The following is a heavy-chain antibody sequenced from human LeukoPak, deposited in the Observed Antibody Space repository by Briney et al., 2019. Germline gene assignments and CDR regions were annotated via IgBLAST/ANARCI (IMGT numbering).Heavy chain of an antibody. CDR2: ISAYNGNT. CDR1: GYTFTSYA. J-gene: IGHJ4*02. V-gene: IGHV1-18*01. Sequence: GASVKVSCKASGYTFTSYAMNWVRQAPGQGLEWMGWISAYNGNTNYAQKLQGRVTMTTDTSTSTAYMELRSLRSDDTAVYYCARDRASFCTNGVCYRSEREGLDYWGQGTLVTVSS. D-gene: IGHD2-8*01. CDR3: ARDRASFCTNGVCYRSEREGLDY.